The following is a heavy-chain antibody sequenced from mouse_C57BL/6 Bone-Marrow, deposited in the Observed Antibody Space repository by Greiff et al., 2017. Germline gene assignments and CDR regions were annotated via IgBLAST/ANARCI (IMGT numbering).Heavy chain of an antibody. J-gene: IGHJ2*01. CDR2: ISSGGSYT. V-gene: IGHV5-6*02. Sequence: DVKLVESGGDLVKPGGSLKLSCAASGFTFSSYGMSWVRQTPDKRLEWVATISSGGSYTYYPDSVKGRFTISRDNAKNTLYLQMSSLESEDTAMYYCARRQLTLYYFDYWGQGTTLTVSS. CDR1: GFTFSSYG. CDR3: ARRQLTLYYFDY. D-gene: IGHD3-3*01.